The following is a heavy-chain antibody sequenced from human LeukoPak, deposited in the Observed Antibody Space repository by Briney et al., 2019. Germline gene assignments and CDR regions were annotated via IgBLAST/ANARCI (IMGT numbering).Heavy chain of an antibody. V-gene: IGHV1-18*01. CDR2: ISAYNGNT. D-gene: IGHD3-3*01. CDR1: GYTFTSYG. Sequence: ASVKVSCKASGYTFTSYGISWVRQAPGQGREWMGWISAYNGNTNYAQKLQGRVTMTTDTSTSTAYMELRSLRSDDTAVYYCARDRQRFLEWLFPRVWGQGTLVTVSS. CDR3: ARDRQRFLEWLFPRV. J-gene: IGHJ4*02.